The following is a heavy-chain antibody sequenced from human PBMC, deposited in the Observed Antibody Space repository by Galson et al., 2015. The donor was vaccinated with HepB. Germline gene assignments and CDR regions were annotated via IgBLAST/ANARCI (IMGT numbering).Heavy chain of an antibody. V-gene: IGHV4-34*01. J-gene: IGHJ3*02. Sequence: ETLSLTCAVYGGSFSGYYWSWIRQPPGKGLEWIGEINHSGSTNYNPSLKSRVTISVDTSKNQFSLKLSSVTAADTAVYYRARGREGDSSGWLDAFDIWGQGTMVTVSS. CDR1: GGSFSGYY. CDR3: ARGREGDSSGWLDAFDI. CDR2: INHSGST. D-gene: IGHD6-19*01.